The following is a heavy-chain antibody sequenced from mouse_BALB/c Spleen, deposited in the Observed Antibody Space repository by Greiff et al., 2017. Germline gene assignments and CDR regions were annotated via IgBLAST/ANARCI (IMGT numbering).Heavy chain of an antibody. CDR2: IDPANGNT. V-gene: IGHV14-3*02. CDR1: GFNIKDTY. Sequence: EVQLQQSGAELVKPGASVKLSCTASGFNIKDTYMHWVKQRPEQGLEWIGRIDPANGNTKYDPKFQGKATITADTSSNTAYLQLSSLTSEDTAVYYCARRDLYYGYDDYAMDYWGQGTSVTVSS. D-gene: IGHD2-2*01. CDR3: ARRDLYYGYDDYAMDY. J-gene: IGHJ4*01.